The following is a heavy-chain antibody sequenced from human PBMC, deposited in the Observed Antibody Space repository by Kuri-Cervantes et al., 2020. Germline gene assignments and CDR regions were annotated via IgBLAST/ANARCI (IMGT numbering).Heavy chain of an antibody. CDR3: AREDCSSTSCYFDY. CDR2: ISSSSSYI. Sequence: GGSLRLSCAASGFTFSSYSMNWVRQAPGKGLEWVPSISSSSSYIYYADSVKGRFTISRDNAKNSLYLQMNSLRAEDTAVYYCAREDCSSTSCYFDYWGQGTLVTVSS. V-gene: IGHV3-21*01. J-gene: IGHJ4*02. D-gene: IGHD2-2*01. CDR1: GFTFSSYS.